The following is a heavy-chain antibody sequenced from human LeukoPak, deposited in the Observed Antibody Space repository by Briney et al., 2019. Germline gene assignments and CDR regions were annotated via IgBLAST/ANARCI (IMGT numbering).Heavy chain of an antibody. J-gene: IGHJ4*02. CDR1: GFTFSSYA. CDR3: AKVRGIDGYYYFDY. CDR2: ISGSGGST. Sequence: GGSLRLSCAASGFTFSSYAMSWVRQAPGKGLVWVSAISGSGGSTYYADSVKGRFTISRDNSKNTLYLQTNSLRAEDTAVYYCAKVRGIDGYYYFDYWGQGTLVTVSS. V-gene: IGHV3-23*01. D-gene: IGHD5-24*01.